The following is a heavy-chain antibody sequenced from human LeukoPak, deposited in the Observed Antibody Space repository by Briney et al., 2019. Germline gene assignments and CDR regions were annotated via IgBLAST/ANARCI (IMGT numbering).Heavy chain of an antibody. CDR1: GGSISNGGYS. V-gene: IGHV4-30-2*01. D-gene: IGHD6-19*01. Sequence: SQTLSLTCAVSGGSISNGGYSWSWIRQPPGKGLEWIGLIYHSGTTHYNPSLKSRLTFSLDKSKNQFSLKLSSVTAADTAVYYCARYSSGWLNAFDIWGQGTMVTVSS. CDR3: ARYSSGWLNAFDI. CDR2: IYHSGTT. J-gene: IGHJ3*02.